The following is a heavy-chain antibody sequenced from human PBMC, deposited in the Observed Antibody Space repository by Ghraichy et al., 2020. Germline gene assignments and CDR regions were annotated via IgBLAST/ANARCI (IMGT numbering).Heavy chain of an antibody. Sequence: SETLSLTCAVFGDSITSGGYSWTWIRQPPGKGLEWIGYIHHSGYTYFSPSLKSRLSMSLDKSKSHFSLSLTSVTAADTAMYFCARGHPPDYDSFFDPWGPGTLVTVSS. V-gene: IGHV4-30-2*01. D-gene: IGHD3-3*01. CDR2: IHHSGYT. CDR1: GDSITSGGYS. CDR3: ARGHPPDYDSFFDP. J-gene: IGHJ5*02.